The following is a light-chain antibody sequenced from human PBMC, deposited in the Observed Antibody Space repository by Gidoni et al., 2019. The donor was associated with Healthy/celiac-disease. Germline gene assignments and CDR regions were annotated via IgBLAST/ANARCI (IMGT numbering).Light chain of an antibody. CDR1: QSVLYSSNNKNY. V-gene: IGKV4-1*01. CDR3: QQYYSTPGT. Sequence: DIVLTQSPDSLALSLGERAPINCKSSQSVLYSSNNKNYLAWYQQKPGQPPKLLIYWASTRESGVPDRFSGSGSGTDFTLTISSLQAEDVAVYYCQQYYSTPGTFGQGTKVEIK. CDR2: WAS. J-gene: IGKJ1*01.